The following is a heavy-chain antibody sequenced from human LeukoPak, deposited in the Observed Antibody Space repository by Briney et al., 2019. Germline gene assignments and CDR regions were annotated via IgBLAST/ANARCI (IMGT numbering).Heavy chain of an antibody. CDR2: IYSGGST. CDR3: ARDRDYSNFYDY. D-gene: IGHD4-11*01. J-gene: IGHJ4*02. CDR1: GFTVSSNY. V-gene: IGHV3-53*01. Sequence: GGSLRLSCAASGFTVSSNYMSWVRQAPGKGLEWVSVIYSGGSTYYADSVKGRFTISRDNSKNTLYLQMNSLRAEDTAVYYCARDRDYSNFYDYWGQGTLVTVPS.